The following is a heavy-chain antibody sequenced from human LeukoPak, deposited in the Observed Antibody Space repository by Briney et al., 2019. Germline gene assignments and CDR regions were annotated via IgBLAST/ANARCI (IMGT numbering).Heavy chain of an antibody. CDR3: ARVTQTDYDFDY. V-gene: IGHV1-18*01. J-gene: IGHJ4*02. Sequence: ASVKVSCKASGYTFTSYGISWVRQAPGQGLEWTGWISAYNGNTDYAQKLQGRVTMTTDTSTSTAYMELRSLRSDDTAVYYCARVTQTDYDFDYWGQGTLVTVSS. CDR1: GYTFTSYG. D-gene: IGHD4-17*01. CDR2: ISAYNGNT.